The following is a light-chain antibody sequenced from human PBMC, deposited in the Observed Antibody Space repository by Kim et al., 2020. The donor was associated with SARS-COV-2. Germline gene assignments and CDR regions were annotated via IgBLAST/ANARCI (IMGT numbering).Light chain of an antibody. J-gene: IGKJ2*01. CDR3: QQYGGSPMYT. V-gene: IGKV3-20*01. CDR1: QSVSSSY. Sequence: SPGERATLSSRASQSVSSSYLAWYQQKPGQAPRLLIYGASSRATGTPDRFSGSGSGTDFTLTISRLEPEDFAVYYCQQYGGSPMYTFGQGTKLEI. CDR2: GAS.